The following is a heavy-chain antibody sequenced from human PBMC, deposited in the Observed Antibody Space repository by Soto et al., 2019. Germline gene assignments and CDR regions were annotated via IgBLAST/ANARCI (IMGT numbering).Heavy chain of an antibody. CDR1: GFTFSNYA. CDR2: ISDSGT. Sequence: EVQLLESGGGLVQPGGSLRLSCAASGFTFSNYAMSWVRQAPGKGLEWVSGISDSGTYYADSVKGRFTISRDNSKNTLYLQMNSLRTEDTAEYYCAKEAGTYYLGRAPFDPWGQGTQVTVSS. D-gene: IGHD1-26*01. V-gene: IGHV3-23*01. J-gene: IGHJ5*02. CDR3: AKEAGTYYLGRAPFDP.